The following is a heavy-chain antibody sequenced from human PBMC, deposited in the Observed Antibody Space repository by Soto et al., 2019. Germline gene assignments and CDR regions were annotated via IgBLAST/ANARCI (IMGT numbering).Heavy chain of an antibody. CDR2: INGGNGNT. Sequence: GASVKVSCKASGYTFTTYAIHWVRQAPGQRLEWMGWINGGNGNTKYSLKFQDRVTFTRDTSATAYMELSSLNSEDTAVYFCARGRRDGSGRTLDYWGQGTLVTVSS. D-gene: IGHD3-10*01. V-gene: IGHV1-3*01. CDR1: GYTFTTYA. CDR3: ARGRRDGSGRTLDY. J-gene: IGHJ4*02.